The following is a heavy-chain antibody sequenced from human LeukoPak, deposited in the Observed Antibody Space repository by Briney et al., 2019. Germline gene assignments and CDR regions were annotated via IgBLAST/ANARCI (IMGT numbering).Heavy chain of an antibody. CDR2: INPNSGGT. CDR1: GYTFTGYY. D-gene: IGHD3-10*01. CDR3: ATRGMVRGATSDY. J-gene: IGHJ4*02. Sequence: ASVKVSCKASGYTFTGYYMHWVRQAPGQGLEWMGWINPNSGGTNYAQKFQGRVTMTRDTSISTAYMELSRLRSDDTAVYYCATRGMVRGATSDYWGQGTLVTVSS. V-gene: IGHV1-2*02.